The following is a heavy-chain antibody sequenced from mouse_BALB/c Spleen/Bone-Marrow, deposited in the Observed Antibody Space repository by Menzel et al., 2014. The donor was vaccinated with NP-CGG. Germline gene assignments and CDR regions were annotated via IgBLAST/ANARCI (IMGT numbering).Heavy chain of an antibody. CDR2: FSDGGSYT. D-gene: IGHD2-1*01. V-gene: IGHV5-4*02. Sequence: EVQLVESGGGLVKPGGSLKLFCAASGFTFSDYYMYWVRQTPERRLEWVATFSDGGSYTYYPDSVKGRFTISRDNAKNNLYLQMSSLKSEDTAMYYCARDGNYYAMDYWGQGTSVTVSS. J-gene: IGHJ4*01. CDR3: ARDGNYYAMDY. CDR1: GFTFSDYY.